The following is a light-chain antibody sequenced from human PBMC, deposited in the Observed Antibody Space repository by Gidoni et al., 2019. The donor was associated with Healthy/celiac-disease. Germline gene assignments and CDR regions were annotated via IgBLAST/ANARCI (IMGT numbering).Light chain of an antibody. CDR2: DAS. J-gene: IGKJ1*01. CDR3: QQRSNWRWT. Sequence: EIVLTQSPATLSLSPGERATLSCRASQSVSSYLAWYQQKPSQAPRLLIYDASKRATGIPARFSGSGSGTDFTLTISSLEPDDFAVYYCQQRSNWRWTFGQGTKVEIK. V-gene: IGKV3-11*01. CDR1: QSVSSY.